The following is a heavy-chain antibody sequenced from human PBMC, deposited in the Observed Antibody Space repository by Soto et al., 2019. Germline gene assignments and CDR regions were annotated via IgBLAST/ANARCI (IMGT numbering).Heavy chain of an antibody. CDR1: GFSFSNNW. V-gene: IGHV3-74*01. J-gene: IGHJ3*02. CDR3: ARFDIAAPPPI. D-gene: IGHD6-13*01. CDR2: ISADGSDT. Sequence: EVQLVESGGGLVQPGGSLRLSCVASGFSFSNNWMHWVCHAPGKGPVWVSRISADGSDTHYADSVQGRFTISRDNAKNTLYLQMNTLSVEDAAVYYCARFDIAAPPPIWGQGTMVTVSS.